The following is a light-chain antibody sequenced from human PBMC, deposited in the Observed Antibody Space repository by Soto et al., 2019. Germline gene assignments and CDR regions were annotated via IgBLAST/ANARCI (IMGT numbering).Light chain of an antibody. CDR1: QSVSSN. CDR3: LHYKDWPRWT. V-gene: IGKV3-15*01. Sequence: ERGMPQSPTLLSMSPGERATLSCSASQSVSSNLAWYQQQPGQTPRLLIYGASTTATGIPARFSGSGSGTEFTLTIDSLQSEDFAVYYCLHYKDWPRWTFGQGTKVDI. J-gene: IGKJ1*01. CDR2: GAS.